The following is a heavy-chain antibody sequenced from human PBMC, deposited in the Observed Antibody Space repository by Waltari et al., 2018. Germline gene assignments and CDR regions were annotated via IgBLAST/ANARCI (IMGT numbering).Heavy chain of an antibody. J-gene: IGHJ5*02. CDR3: AKDNGSSWSRGWFDP. V-gene: IGHV3-9*03. CDR1: GFTFDDYA. Sequence: EVQLVESGGGLVQPGRSLRLSCAASGFTFDDYAMHWVRQAPGKGLEWVSGISWNSGSIGYADSVKGRFTISRDNAKNSLYLQMNSLRAEDMALYYCAKDNGSSWSRGWFDPWGQGTLVTVSS. D-gene: IGHD6-13*01. CDR2: ISWNSGSI.